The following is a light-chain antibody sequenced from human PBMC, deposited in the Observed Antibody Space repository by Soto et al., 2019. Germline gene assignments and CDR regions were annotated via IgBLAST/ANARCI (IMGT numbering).Light chain of an antibody. CDR3: KQYLHTPRT. CDR1: QGLLYSLDNKSY. Sequence: DAVMTQSPDSLAASLGERATMRCKSSQGLLYSLDNKSYLAWYQQKPGQPHNLLIYWAYTRASGVQDRFSGSGSGTDFTLTIKSLQAEDVAVYYCKQYLHTPRTFGQGTKVDI. CDR2: WAY. V-gene: IGKV4-1*01. J-gene: IGKJ1*01.